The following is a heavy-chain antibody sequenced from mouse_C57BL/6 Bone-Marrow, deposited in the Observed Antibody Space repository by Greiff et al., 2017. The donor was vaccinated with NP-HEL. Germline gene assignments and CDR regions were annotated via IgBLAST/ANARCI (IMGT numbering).Heavy chain of an antibody. CDR2: INPNNGGT. Sequence: EVQLQQSGPELVKPGASVKISCKASGYTFTDYYMNWVKQSHGKSLEWIGDINPNNGGTSYNQKFKGKATLTVDKSSSTAYMELRSLTSEDSAVYYCARGYSTVVATADYWGQGTTLTVSS. CDR3: ARGYSTVVATADY. CDR1: GYTFTDYY. D-gene: IGHD1-1*01. V-gene: IGHV1-26*01. J-gene: IGHJ2*01.